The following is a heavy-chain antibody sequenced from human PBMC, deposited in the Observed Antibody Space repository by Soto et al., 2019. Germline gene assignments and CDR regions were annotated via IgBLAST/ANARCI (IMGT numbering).Heavy chain of an antibody. V-gene: IGHV2-5*02. CDR2: IYWDDDK. J-gene: IGHJ4*02. CDR1: GFSLSTSGVG. CDR3: AHHPYYGLAPYSFDY. D-gene: IGHD3-10*01. Sequence: QITLKESGPTLVKPTQTLTLTCTFSGFSLSTSGVGVGWIRQPPGKALEWLAVIYWDDDKRSSSSLKSRLTITKDTSKNQVVLTMTNIDPVDTATYYCAHHPYYGLAPYSFDYWGQGILVTVSS.